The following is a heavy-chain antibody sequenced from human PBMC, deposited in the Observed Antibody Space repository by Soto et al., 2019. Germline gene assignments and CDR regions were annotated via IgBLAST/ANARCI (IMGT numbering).Heavy chain of an antibody. D-gene: IGHD6-19*01. CDR1: GGSIDNSTYY. CDR3: VSINAGGWYYFDY. J-gene: IGHJ4*02. V-gene: IGHV4-39*02. CDR2: VYYSGSS. Sequence: TSETLSLTCAVSGGSIDNSTYYWGWIRQPPGKGLEWIGSVYYSGSSYYSPSLKSRVTMSVDSSKNHFSLILDSVTAADTAVYYCVSINAGGWYYFDYWGQGIMVTVYS.